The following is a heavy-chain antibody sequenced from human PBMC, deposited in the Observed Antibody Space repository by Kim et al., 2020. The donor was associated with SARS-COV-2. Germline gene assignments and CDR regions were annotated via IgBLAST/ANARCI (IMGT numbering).Heavy chain of an antibody. CDR3: ARAGRDGYNSFDY. V-gene: IGHV4-59*01. D-gene: IGHD5-12*01. J-gene: IGHJ4*02. Sequence: YNPSLKSRVTISVDTSKNQFSLKLSSVTAADTAVYHCARAGRDGYNSFDYWGQGTLVTVSS.